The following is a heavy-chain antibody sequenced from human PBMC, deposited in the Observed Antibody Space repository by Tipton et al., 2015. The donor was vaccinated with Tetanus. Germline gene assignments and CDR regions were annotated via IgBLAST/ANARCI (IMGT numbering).Heavy chain of an antibody. V-gene: IGHV4-61*08. D-gene: IGHD1-14*01. Sequence: TLSLTCTVSGASLRGGDYHWSWIRQPPGKGLEWLAYISSSGSTNSNYSLKSRITMSRDTSKNQFSLKLASVTAADTAVYYCARGTGDYWGQGTLVTVSS. CDR2: ISSSGST. J-gene: IGHJ4*02. CDR1: GASLRGGDYH. CDR3: ARGTGDY.